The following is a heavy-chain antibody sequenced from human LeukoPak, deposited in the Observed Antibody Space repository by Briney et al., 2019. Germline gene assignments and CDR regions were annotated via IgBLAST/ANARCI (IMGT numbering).Heavy chain of an antibody. CDR1: GYTFTSYG. CDR2: ISAYNGNT. Sequence: ASVKVSCKASGYTFTSYGISWVRQAPGQGLEWMGWISAYNGNTNYAQKLQGRVTMTTDASTSTAYMELRSLRSDDTAVYYCARPLSPYSSSWFFDYWGQGTLVTVSS. D-gene: IGHD6-13*01. V-gene: IGHV1-18*01. J-gene: IGHJ4*02. CDR3: ARPLSPYSSSWFFDY.